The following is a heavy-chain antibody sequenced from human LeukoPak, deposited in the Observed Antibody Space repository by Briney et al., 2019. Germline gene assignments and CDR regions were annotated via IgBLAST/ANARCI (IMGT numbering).Heavy chain of an antibody. CDR3: ARGSRIAAADY. CDR2: IYPGDSDT. CDR1: GYTFTNYW. D-gene: IGHD6-13*01. J-gene: IGHJ4*02. V-gene: IGHV5-51*01. Sequence: GESLKSSCKGSGYTFTNYWIGWVRQMPGKGREWMGIIYPGDSDTRYSPSFQGQVTISADKSISTAYLQWSSLKASDTAMYYCARGSRIAAADYWGQGTLVTVSS.